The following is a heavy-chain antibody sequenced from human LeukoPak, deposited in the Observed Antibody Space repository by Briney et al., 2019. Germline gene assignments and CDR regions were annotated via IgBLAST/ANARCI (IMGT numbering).Heavy chain of an antibody. Sequence: GGSLRLSCAASGFTFSDYAMCWVRPASGEGLEWVSRIKSEGSYTGYAVSVKGRFTISRDNAKNTLYLQMNSLRAEDTAVYYCASDYGAKNWGQGTLVTVSS. V-gene: IGHV3-74*01. J-gene: IGHJ4*02. D-gene: IGHD4-17*01. CDR2: IKSEGSYT. CDR1: GFTFSDYA. CDR3: ASDYGAKN.